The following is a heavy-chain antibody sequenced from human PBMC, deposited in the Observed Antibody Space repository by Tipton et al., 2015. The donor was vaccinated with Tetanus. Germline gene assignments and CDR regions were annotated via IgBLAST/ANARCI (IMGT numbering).Heavy chain of an antibody. J-gene: IGHJ4*02. D-gene: IGHD2-2*01. V-gene: IGHV3-23*01. Sequence: SLRLSCAASGFTFSSYSMNWVRQAPGKGLKWVSAISGSGGSTYYADSVKGRFTISRDNSKNTLYLQMNSLRAEDTAVYYCAREQDRTRPSSFDYWGQGPLVPVSS. CDR1: GFTFSSYS. CDR3: AREQDRTRPSSFDY. CDR2: ISGSGGST.